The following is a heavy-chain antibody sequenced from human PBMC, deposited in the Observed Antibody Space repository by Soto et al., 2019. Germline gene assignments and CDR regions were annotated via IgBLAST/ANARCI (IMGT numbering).Heavy chain of an antibody. Sequence: GGSLRLSCAASGFTFSSHWMHWVRQAPGKGLEWVSRIDVTDRSTSYADSVKGRFTVSRDNANNTLYLQMNSLRAEDTAVYYCTRGKYSGSYYFDYWGRGTLVTVSS. D-gene: IGHD1-26*01. V-gene: IGHV3-74*01. J-gene: IGHJ4*02. CDR3: TRGKYSGSYYFDY. CDR2: IDVTDRST. CDR1: GFTFSSHW.